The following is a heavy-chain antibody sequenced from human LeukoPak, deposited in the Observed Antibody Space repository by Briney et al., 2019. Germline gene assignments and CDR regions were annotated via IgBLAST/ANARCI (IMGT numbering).Heavy chain of an antibody. D-gene: IGHD3-10*01. V-gene: IGHV3-23*01. Sequence: GGSLRLSCAASGFNFSNYAMTWVRQAPGKGLEWVSGVTGSSSNTYYADSVKGRFTISRDNSKNTLYLQMNSLRAEDTAVYYCARDIENASGREGEPDVFDIWGQGTMVTVSS. CDR2: VTGSSSNT. CDR1: GFNFSNYA. J-gene: IGHJ3*02. CDR3: ARDIENASGREGEPDVFDI.